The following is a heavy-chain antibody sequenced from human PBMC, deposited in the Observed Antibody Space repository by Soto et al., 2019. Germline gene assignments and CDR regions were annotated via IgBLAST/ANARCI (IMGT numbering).Heavy chain of an antibody. J-gene: IGHJ3*02. Sequence: SETLSLTCAVYGGFVSSGTYYWSWIRQPPGKGLEWIGEMSHSGGTHFNPSLKSRVTISVDTSKNQFSLKMSSVTAADTALYYCARVERGTATTVVDAFDIWGPGTMVTVS. CDR1: GGFVSSGTYY. CDR3: ARVERGTATTVVDAFDI. V-gene: IGHV4-61*01. CDR2: MSHSGGT. D-gene: IGHD1-1*01.